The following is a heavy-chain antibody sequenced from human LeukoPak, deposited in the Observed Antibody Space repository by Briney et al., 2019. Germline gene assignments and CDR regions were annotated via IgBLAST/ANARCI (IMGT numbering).Heavy chain of an antibody. CDR2: LSGGGGRT. J-gene: IGHJ5*02. Sequence: GGSLRLSCAASGLTFRRLVTNGVRQAPGKGLEWVSVLSGGGGRTYYADSVKGRFTISRDNSKNTLFLQMNSLRTEDTAVYYCGKGGCCSGTSCYVGWFDPWGQGTLVTVSS. CDR3: GKGGCCSGTSCYVGWFDP. V-gene: IGHV3-23*01. D-gene: IGHD2-2*01. CDR1: GLTFRRLV.